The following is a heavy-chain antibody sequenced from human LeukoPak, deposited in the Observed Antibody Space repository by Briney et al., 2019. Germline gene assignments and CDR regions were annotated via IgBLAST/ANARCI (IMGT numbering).Heavy chain of an antibody. Sequence: PSETLSLTCTVSGGSISSYYWSWIRQPPGKGLEWIGYIYYSGSTYYNPSLKSRVTISVDTSKNQFSLKLSSVTAADTAVYYCARVFGYNYGYPLGVDYWGQGTLVTVSS. V-gene: IGHV4-59*01. J-gene: IGHJ4*02. D-gene: IGHD3-10*01. CDR1: GGSISSYY. CDR2: IYYSGST. CDR3: ARVFGYNYGYPLGVDY.